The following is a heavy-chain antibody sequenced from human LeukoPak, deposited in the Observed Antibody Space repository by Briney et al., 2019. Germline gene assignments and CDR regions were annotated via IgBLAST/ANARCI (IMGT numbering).Heavy chain of an antibody. D-gene: IGHD3-3*01. CDR3: ARDQYDTWSRRGNFDS. J-gene: IGHJ4*02. Sequence: GASVKVSCKASGYTFTSYYMHWVRQAPGQGLEWMGIINPSGGSTSYAQKFQGRVTMTRDTSTGTVYMELSSLRSEDTAVFYCARDQYDTWSRRGNFDSWGQGTLVIVSS. CDR2: INPSGGST. V-gene: IGHV1-46*01. CDR1: GYTFTSYY.